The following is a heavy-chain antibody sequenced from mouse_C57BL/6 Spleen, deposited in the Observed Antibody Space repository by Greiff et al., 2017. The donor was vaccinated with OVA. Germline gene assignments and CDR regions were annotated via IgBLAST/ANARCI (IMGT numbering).Heavy chain of an antibody. J-gene: IGHJ3*01. V-gene: IGHV1-42*01. CDR2: INPSTGGT. CDR3: ARGDYYGSSYEAWFAY. Sequence: VQLKESGPELVKPGASVKISCKASGYSFTGYYMNWVKQSPEKSLEWIGEINPSTGGTTYNQKFKAKATLTVDKSSSTAYMQLKSLTSEDSAVYYCARGDYYGSSYEAWFAYWGQGTLVTVSA. D-gene: IGHD1-1*01. CDR1: GYSFTGYY.